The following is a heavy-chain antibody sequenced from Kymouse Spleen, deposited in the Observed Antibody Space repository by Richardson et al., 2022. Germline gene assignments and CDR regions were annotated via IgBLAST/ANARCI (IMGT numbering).Heavy chain of an antibody. D-gene: IGHD6-6*01. CDR1: GFTFSGSA. CDR2: IRSKANSYAT. J-gene: IGHJ5*02. CDR3: TRHGSIAEP. V-gene: IGHV3-73*02. Sequence: EVQLVESGGGLVQPGGSLKLSCAASGFTFSGSAMHWVRQASGKGLEWVGRIRSKANSYATAYAASVKGRFTISRDDSKNTAYLQMNSLKTEDTAVYYCTRHGSIAEPWGQGTLVTVSS.